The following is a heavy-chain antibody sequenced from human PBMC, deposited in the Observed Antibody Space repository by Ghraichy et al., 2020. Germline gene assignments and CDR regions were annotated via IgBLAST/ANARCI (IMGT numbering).Heavy chain of an antibody. CDR3: ARGSVPSKYAPFDY. CDR2: IYSGGST. CDR1: GFTVSSNY. J-gene: IGHJ4*02. D-gene: IGHD2-8*01. V-gene: IGHV3-53*01. Sequence: GSLNISCAASGFTVSSNYMSWVRQAPGKGLEWVSVIYSGGSTYYADSVKGRFTISRDNSKNTLYLQMNSLRAEDTAVYYCARGSVPSKYAPFDYWGQGTLVTVSS.